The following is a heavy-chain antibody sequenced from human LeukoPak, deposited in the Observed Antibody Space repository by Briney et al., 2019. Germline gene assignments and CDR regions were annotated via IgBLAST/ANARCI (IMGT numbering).Heavy chain of an antibody. CDR2: INHSGST. CDR3: GSRKAAYYDFWSGYSYYSYGMDV. V-gene: IGHV4-34*01. Sequence: SETLSLTCAVYGGSFSGYYWSWIRQPPGKGLEWIGEINHSGSTNYNPSLKSRVTISVDTSKNQFSLKLSSVTAADTAVYYCGSRKAAYYDFWSGYSYYSYGMDVWGQGTTVTVSS. CDR1: GGSFSGYY. J-gene: IGHJ6*02. D-gene: IGHD3-3*01.